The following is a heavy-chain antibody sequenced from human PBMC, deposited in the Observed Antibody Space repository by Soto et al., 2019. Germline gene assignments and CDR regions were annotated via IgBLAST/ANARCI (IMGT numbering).Heavy chain of an antibody. D-gene: IGHD1-26*01. J-gene: IGHJ4*02. CDR2: IDRDGSTT. CDR3: SREYPGIGIEG. CDR1: GLTFSSYS. V-gene: IGHV3-74*01. Sequence: PGGSLRLSCAASGLTFSSYSMNWVRQAPGKGLIWVSHIDRDGSTTTYADSVRGRFTISRDNAKNALFLQMNSLRAEDTAIDYGSREYPGIGIEGWGQGTPVTVSS.